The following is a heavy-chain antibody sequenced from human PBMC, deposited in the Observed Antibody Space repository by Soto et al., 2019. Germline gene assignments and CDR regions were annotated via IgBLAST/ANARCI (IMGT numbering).Heavy chain of an antibody. J-gene: IGHJ4*02. D-gene: IGHD5-12*01. CDR2: ISSSSGST. CDR1: GFTFSNYT. Sequence: EVQLLESGGGLVQPGGSLRLSCAASGFTFSNYTMNWVRQAPGKGLEWVSTISSSSGSTYYADSVKGRFTISRDNPKNFLYLQMNSLRSDDTAVYYCAKVGSERYSGQHSDYWGQGTLVTISS. V-gene: IGHV3-23*01. CDR3: AKVGSERYSGQHSDY.